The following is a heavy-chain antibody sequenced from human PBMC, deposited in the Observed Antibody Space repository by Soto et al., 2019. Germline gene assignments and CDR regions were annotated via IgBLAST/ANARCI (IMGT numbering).Heavy chain of an antibody. V-gene: IGHV1-18*01. Sequence: ASVKVSCKASGYTFTSYGISWVRQAPGQGLEWMGWISAYNGNKNYAQKLQGRVTMTTDTSTSTAYMELRSLRSDDTAVYYCARLHVDTATNWFDPWGQGTLVTVSS. CDR2: ISAYNGNK. CDR1: GYTFTSYG. CDR3: ARLHVDTATNWFDP. D-gene: IGHD5-18*01. J-gene: IGHJ5*02.